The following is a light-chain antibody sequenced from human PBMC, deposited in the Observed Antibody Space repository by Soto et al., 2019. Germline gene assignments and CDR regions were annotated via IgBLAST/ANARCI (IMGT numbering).Light chain of an antibody. CDR1: SSDVGGYKY. CDR2: EVS. V-gene: IGLV2-14*01. CDR3: SSYTGSNTRYV. Sequence: QSALTHPASVSGSPGQSITISCTGTSSDVGGYKYVSWYQQHPGKTPKLMIYEVSNRPSGVSNRFSGSKSGNTASLTISGLQAEDEADYYCSSYTGSNTRYVFGTGTKLTVL. J-gene: IGLJ1*01.